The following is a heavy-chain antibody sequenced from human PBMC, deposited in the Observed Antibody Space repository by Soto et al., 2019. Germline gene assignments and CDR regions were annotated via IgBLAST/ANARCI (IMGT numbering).Heavy chain of an antibody. J-gene: IGHJ6*02. CDR1: GYTFTNFR. CDR2: IYPGASDT. V-gene: IGHV5-51*01. CDR3: AAAIFYYGMDV. Sequence: ESLEIPFNGSGYTFTNFRLDWVPQMPGKSRKWMGTIYPGASDTKYTPSLQGHDTISAEKSITTAYQQWSRLKASDTAIYYCAAAIFYYGMDVWGQGTTVTVSS. D-gene: IGHD6-25*01.